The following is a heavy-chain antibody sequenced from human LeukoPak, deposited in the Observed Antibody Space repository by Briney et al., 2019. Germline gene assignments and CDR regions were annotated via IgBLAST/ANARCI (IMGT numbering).Heavy chain of an antibody. V-gene: IGHV3-23*01. CDR2: ISASGVMT. J-gene: IGHJ3*02. D-gene: IGHD2-15*01. Sequence: GGSLRLSCAASGFTFTNYAMTWVRQAPGKGLEWVSSISASGVMTYYADSVKGRFTVSRDNSKNSLYLQMSSLTAADTAIYSCARPRLEYCSGGSCFDAFDIWGQGAMVTVSS. CDR1: GFTFTNYA. CDR3: ARPRLEYCSGGSCFDAFDI.